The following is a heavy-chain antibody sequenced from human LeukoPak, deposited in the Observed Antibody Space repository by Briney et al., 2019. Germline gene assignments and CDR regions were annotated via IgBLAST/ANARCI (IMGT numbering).Heavy chain of an antibody. CDR3: ARDRSISAAGDTY. CDR1: GFTFSDYW. Sequence: HPGGSLRLSCAASGFTFSDYWMHWVRQAPGKGLVWVSRVNRDGSSTSYADSGKGRFTISRDNAKNTLSLQMNSLRAEDTAVYYCARDRSISAAGDTYWGQGTLVTVSS. J-gene: IGHJ4*02. D-gene: IGHD6-13*01. V-gene: IGHV3-74*01. CDR2: VNRDGSST.